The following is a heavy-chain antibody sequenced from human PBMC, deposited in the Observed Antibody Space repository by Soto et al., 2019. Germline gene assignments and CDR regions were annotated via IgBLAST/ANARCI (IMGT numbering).Heavy chain of an antibody. CDR2: IFSNDEK. J-gene: IGHJ6*02. Sequence: QVTLKESGPVLVKPTETLTLTCTVSGFSLSNARMGVSWIRQPPGKALEWLAHIFSNDEKSYSTSLKSSLTTSKDTSKSQVVLTMTNMDPVDTATYYCARIHRDYYYYGMDVWGQGTTVTVSS. CDR3: ARIHRDYYYYGMDV. CDR1: GFSLSNARMG. V-gene: IGHV2-26*01.